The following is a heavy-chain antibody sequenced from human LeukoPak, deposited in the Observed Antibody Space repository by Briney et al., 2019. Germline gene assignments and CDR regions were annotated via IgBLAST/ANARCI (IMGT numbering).Heavy chain of an antibody. Sequence: SETLSLTCTVSGGSISSCYWSWIRQPPGKGLEWIGYIYYSGSTNYNPSLKSRVTISVDTSKNQFSLKLSSVTAADTAVYYCARKVHYDILTGYPTGHFDYWGQGTLVTVSS. J-gene: IGHJ4*02. CDR2: IYYSGST. CDR1: GGSISSCY. D-gene: IGHD3-9*01. V-gene: IGHV4-59*08. CDR3: ARKVHYDILTGYPTGHFDY.